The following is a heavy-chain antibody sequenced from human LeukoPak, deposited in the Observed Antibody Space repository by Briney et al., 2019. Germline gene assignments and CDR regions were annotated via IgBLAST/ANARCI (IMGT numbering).Heavy chain of an antibody. CDR2: ISNTGST. J-gene: IGHJ4*02. D-gene: IGHD1/OR15-1a*01. CDR1: GGSISGYY. V-gene: IGHV4-59*01. CDR3: TRGSSGSWNI. Sequence: SETLSLTCTVSGGSISGYYWSWIRQPPGKGLEWIGYISNTGSTSYNPSLKSRVTISVDTSKNQFSLKLSSVTAADTAVYYCTRGSSGSWNIWGQGTLVTVSS.